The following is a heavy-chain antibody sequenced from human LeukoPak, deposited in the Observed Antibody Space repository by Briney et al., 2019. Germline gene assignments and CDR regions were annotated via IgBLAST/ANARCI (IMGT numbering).Heavy chain of an antibody. CDR2: MKADGSEI. D-gene: IGHD3-22*01. J-gene: IGHJ4*02. V-gene: IGHV3-7*03. Sequence: GESLRLSCAASGFVFSTYWMTWVRQARGKGLEWVANMKADGSEIHYVDSVKGRFTISRDNSKNTLYLQMNSLRAEDTAVYYCARGGYDSSVYFDYWGQGTLVTVSS. CDR1: GFVFSTYW. CDR3: ARGGYDSSVYFDY.